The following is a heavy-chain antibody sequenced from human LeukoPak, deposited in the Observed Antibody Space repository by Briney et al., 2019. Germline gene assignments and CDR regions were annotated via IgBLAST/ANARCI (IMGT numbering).Heavy chain of an antibody. J-gene: IGHJ6*04. CDR2: IIPIFGTA. CDR1: GGTFSSYA. D-gene: IGHD3-10*01. Sequence: SVKVSCKASGGTFSSYAISWVRQAPGQGLEWMGGIIPIFGTANYAQKFQGRVRITADESTSTAYMELSSLRSEDTAVYYCARGGYGSGAYYYYYGMDVWGKGTTVTVSS. CDR3: ARGGYGSGAYYYYYGMDV. V-gene: IGHV1-69*01.